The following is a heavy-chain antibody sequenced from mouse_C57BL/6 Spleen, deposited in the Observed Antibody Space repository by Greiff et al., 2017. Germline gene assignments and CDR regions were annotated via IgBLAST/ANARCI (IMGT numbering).Heavy chain of an antibody. J-gene: IGHJ4*01. CDR1: GYTFTDYY. Sequence: QVQLQQSGAELVRPGASVKLSCKASGYTFTDYYIHWVKQRPGQGLEWIARIYPGSGNTYYNEKFKGKATLTAEKSSSTAYMQLSSLTSEDSAVYFCAREGMDYWGQGTSVTVSS. V-gene: IGHV1-76*01. CDR2: IYPGSGNT. CDR3: AREGMDY.